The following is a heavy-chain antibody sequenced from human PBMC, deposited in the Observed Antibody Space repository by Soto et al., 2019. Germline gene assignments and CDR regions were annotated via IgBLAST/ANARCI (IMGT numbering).Heavy chain of an antibody. CDR2: INPTSEYT. Sequence: GASVKVSCKASGYTFTSYDINWVRQAPGQGLEWVGWINPTSEYTAHAQKFQGRVTLTREISTATAYMELSSLTSEDTAVYFCASTKYDSSAYYYWYLGLWGRGTLVTVSS. CDR3: ASTKYDSSAYYYWYLGL. J-gene: IGHJ2*01. CDR1: GYTFTSYD. V-gene: IGHV1-8*01. D-gene: IGHD3-22*01.